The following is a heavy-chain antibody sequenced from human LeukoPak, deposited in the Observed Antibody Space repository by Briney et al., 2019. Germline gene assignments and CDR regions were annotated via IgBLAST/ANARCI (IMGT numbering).Heavy chain of an antibody. J-gene: IGHJ5*02. CDR3: ARDVGVLVYSKNWFDP. D-gene: IGHD2-8*01. CDR2: IYPGDSDT. V-gene: IGHV5-51*01. Sequence: ESLKISCKGSGYSFTSHWIGWVRQMPGKGLEWMGMIYPGDSDTRYSPSFQGQVAISADKSISTAYLQWSSLKASDTAIYYCARDVGVLVYSKNWFDPWGQGTLVTVSS. CDR1: GYSFTSHW.